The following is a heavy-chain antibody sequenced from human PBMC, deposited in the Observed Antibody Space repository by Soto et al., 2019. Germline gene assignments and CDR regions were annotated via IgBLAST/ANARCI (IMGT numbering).Heavy chain of an antibody. Sequence: ASLKVSYLPSGAKLTNYAVHWVRQAPGQRLEWMGWINAGNGNTKYSQKFQGRVTITRDTSASTAYMELSSLRSEDTAVYYCAIGNDFWSGYRSIFDYWGQGTLVIVSS. CDR1: GAKLTNYA. V-gene: IGHV1-3*01. J-gene: IGHJ4*02. D-gene: IGHD3-3*01. CDR3: AIGNDFWSGYRSIFDY. CDR2: INAGNGNT.